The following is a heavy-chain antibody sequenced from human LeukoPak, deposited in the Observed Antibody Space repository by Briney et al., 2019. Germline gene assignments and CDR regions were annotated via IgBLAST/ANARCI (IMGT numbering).Heavy chain of an antibody. CDR1: GFAFSSYW. J-gene: IGHJ4*02. CDR2: TKQDGSEK. CDR3: ARDKDSWDYGDFYDN. Sequence: GGSLRLSCAASGFAFSSYWMSWVRQAPGKGLEWVANTKQDGSEKYYVDSVKGRFTISRDNAKNSLYLQMNSLRAEDTAVYYCARDKDSWDYGDFYDNWGQGTLVTVSS. D-gene: IGHD4-17*01. V-gene: IGHV3-7*01.